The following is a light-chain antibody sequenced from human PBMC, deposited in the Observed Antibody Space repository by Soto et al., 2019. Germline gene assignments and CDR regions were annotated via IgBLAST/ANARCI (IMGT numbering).Light chain of an antibody. CDR2: EVS. J-gene: IGLJ1*01. Sequence: QSVLTQPASVSWSPGQSITISCTGTSSDVGGYNYVSWYQQHPGKAPKLMIYEVSNRPSGVSNRFSGSKSGNTASLTISGLQAEDEADYYCSSYTSSSTPRYVFGTGTKVTVL. CDR1: SSDVGGYNY. CDR3: SSYTSSSTPRYV. V-gene: IGLV2-14*01.